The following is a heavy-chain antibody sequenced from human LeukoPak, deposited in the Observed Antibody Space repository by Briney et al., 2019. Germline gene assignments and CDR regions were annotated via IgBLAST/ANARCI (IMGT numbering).Heavy chain of an antibody. V-gene: IGHV6-1*01. D-gene: IGHD5-12*01. CDR3: AGGRGGYSSPYYYYYMDV. CDR2: TYYRSKWYN. J-gene: IGHJ6*03. CDR1: GDSVSSNSAA. Sequence: SQTLSLTCAISGDSVSSNSAAWNWIRQSPSRGLEWLGRTYYRSKWYNDYAVSVKSRITINPDTSKNQFSLKLSSVTAVDTAVYYCAGGRGGYSSPYYYYYMDVWGKGTTVTVSS.